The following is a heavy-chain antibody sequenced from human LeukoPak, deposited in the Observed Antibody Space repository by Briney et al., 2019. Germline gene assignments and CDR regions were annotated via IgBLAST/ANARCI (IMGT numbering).Heavy chain of an antibody. D-gene: IGHD2-8*01. CDR3: TTDIHLYCTNGVCYVRYFDY. V-gene: IGHV3-15*01. CDR1: GFTFTNAW. J-gene: IGHJ4*02. CDR2: IKSKTAGGTT. Sequence: PGGSLRLSCAASGFTFTNAWMSWVRQAPGKGLEWVGRIKSKTAGGTTDYAAPVKGIFTISRDDSKNTLYLQMNSLKTEDTAVYYCTTDIHLYCTNGVCYVRYFDYWGQGTLVTVSS.